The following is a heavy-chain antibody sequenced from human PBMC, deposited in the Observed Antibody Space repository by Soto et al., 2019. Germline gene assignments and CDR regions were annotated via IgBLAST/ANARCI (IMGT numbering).Heavy chain of an antibody. Sequence: EVQLLVAGGGLVQPGGSLRLSCAASGFTFSTFAMSWVRQAPGKGLECVSAISGSGGSTYYADSVKGRFTISRDNSKITLYLQMNSLRAEDTAVYYCAKGRGDFYYYAMDVWGQGTTVTVSS. CDR3: AKGRGDFYYYAMDV. D-gene: IGHD3-10*01. V-gene: IGHV3-23*01. J-gene: IGHJ6*01. CDR1: GFTFSTFA. CDR2: ISGSGGST.